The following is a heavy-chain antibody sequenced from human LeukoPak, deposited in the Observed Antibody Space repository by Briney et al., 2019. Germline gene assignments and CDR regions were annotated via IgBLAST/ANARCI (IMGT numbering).Heavy chain of an antibody. D-gene: IGHD1-1*01. J-gene: IGHJ4*02. V-gene: IGHV3-30*02. CDR2: IRYDGSNK. CDR1: GFTFSSYG. Sequence: PGGSLRLSCAASGFTFSSYGMHWVRQAPGKGLEWVAFIRYDGSNKYYADSVKGRFTISRDNSKNTLYLQMNSLRAEDTAVYYCAKWMAATGTTHGWGQGALVTVSS. CDR3: AKWMAATGTTHG.